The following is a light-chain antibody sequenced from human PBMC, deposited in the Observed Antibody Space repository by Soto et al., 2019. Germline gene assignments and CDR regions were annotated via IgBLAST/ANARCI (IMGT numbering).Light chain of an antibody. CDR3: QQYHTSPLT. J-gene: IGKJ1*01. CDR1: QSVSRSY. Sequence: EIVLTQSPGTLSLSPGERATLSCRASQSVSRSYLAWYQQKPGQAPRLLIYGVSTRATGIPDRFSGSGSGTDFTLTISRLEPEDFALYYCQQYHTSPLTFGQGTKVEIK. V-gene: IGKV3-20*01. CDR2: GVS.